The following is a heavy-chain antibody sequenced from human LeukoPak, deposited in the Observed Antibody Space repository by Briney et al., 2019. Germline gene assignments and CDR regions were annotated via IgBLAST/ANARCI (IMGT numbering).Heavy chain of an antibody. V-gene: IGHV1-18*01. CDR1: GYTFTSYG. CDR2: ISAYNGNT. Sequence: GATVKVSCKASGYTFTSYGISWVRQAPGQGLEWMGWISAYNGNTNYAQNLQGRVTMTTDTSTSTAYMELRSLRSDDTAVYYCARYYDILTGPYYFDYWGQGTLVTVSS. CDR3: ARYYDILTGPYYFDY. D-gene: IGHD3-9*01. J-gene: IGHJ4*02.